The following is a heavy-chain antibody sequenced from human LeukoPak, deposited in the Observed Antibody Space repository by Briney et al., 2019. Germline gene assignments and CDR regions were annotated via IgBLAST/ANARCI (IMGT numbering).Heavy chain of an antibody. D-gene: IGHD3-10*01. CDR3: ARRPITMVRGVRRDAFGI. CDR1: GGSISSYY. Sequence: SETLSLTCTVSGGSISSYYWSWIRQPPGKGLEWIGYIYYSGSTNYNPSLKSRVTISVDTSKNQFSLKLSSVTAADTAVYYCARRPITMVRGVRRDAFGIWGQGTMVTVSS. CDR2: IYYSGST. J-gene: IGHJ3*02. V-gene: IGHV4-59*12.